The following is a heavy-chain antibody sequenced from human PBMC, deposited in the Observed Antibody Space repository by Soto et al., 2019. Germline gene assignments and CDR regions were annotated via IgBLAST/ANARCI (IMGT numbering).Heavy chain of an antibody. V-gene: IGHV3-23*01. J-gene: IGHJ3*02. CDR2: LFGSGGGI. CDR3: AEDAIAGNGVWEPFDM. CDR1: GFDFSAYA. D-gene: IGHD2-8*01. Sequence: EVQLLESGGGLVQPGGSLRLSCAASGFDFSAYAMSWVRQAPGKGLQWVSGLFGSGGGIHYADSVRGRFTVSRDNSKSTLYLQMNSLRAEDTAVYYCAEDAIAGNGVWEPFDMWGQGTEVTVSS.